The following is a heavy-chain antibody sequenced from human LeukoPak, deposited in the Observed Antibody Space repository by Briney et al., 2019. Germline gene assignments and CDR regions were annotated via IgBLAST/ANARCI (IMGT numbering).Heavy chain of an antibody. CDR1: GFTSSTYE. V-gene: IGHV3-48*03. CDR2: IGGSGTTR. J-gene: IGHJ5*02. D-gene: IGHD6-19*01. Sequence: GGSLRLSCAASGFTSSTYEMNWVRQAPGKGLEWVSYIGGSGTTRYYADSVKGRFTISRDNAKNSLFLQMNSLRAEDTAVYYCVRDGNGWYRTFDPWGQGTLVTVSS. CDR3: VRDGNGWYRTFDP.